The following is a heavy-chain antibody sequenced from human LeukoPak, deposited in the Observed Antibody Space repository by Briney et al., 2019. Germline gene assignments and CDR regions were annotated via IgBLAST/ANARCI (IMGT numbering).Heavy chain of an antibody. V-gene: IGHV4-38-2*02. CDR3: ARASPGVGATDAFDI. D-gene: IGHD1-26*01. J-gene: IGHJ3*02. CDR2: IYHSGST. CDR1: GYSISSGYY. Sequence: SETLSLTCTVSGYSISSGYYWGWIRQPPGKGLEWIGSIYHSGSTYYNPSLKSRVTISVDTSKNQFSLKLSSVTAADTAVYYCARASPGVGATDAFDIWGQGTMVTVSS.